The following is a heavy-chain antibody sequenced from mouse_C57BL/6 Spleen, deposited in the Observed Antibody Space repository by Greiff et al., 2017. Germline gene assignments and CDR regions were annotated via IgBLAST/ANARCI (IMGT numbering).Heavy chain of an antibody. CDR3: ARLYYDYDRLGFDY. CDR1: GFNIKNTY. Sequence: EVKLVESVAELVRPGASVKLSCTASGFNIKNTYMHWVKQRPEQGLEWIGRIDPANGNTKYAPKFQGKATITADTSSNTAYLQLSSLTSEDTAIYYCARLYYDYDRLGFDYWGQGTTLTVSS. V-gene: IGHV14-3*01. CDR2: IDPANGNT. D-gene: IGHD2-4*01. J-gene: IGHJ2*01.